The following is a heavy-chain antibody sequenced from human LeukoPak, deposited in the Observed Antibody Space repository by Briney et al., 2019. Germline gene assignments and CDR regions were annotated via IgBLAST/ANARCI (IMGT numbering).Heavy chain of an antibody. Sequence: GGSLRLSCAASGFTFNNYAMSWVRQAPGKGLEWVAAISGNGGRTYYTDSVKGRFTISRDNPKNTLYLLMNSLSAEDTALYYCAKEQTSSGYFDYGGQGTLVTVS. D-gene: IGHD3-10*01. CDR1: GFTFNNYA. CDR2: ISGNGGRT. J-gene: IGHJ4*02. V-gene: IGHV3-23*01. CDR3: AKEQTSSGYFDY.